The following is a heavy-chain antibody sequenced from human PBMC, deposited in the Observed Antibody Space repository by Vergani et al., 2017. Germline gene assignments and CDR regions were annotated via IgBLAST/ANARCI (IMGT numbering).Heavy chain of an antibody. V-gene: IGHV3-30*18. Sequence: QVQLVESGGGVVQPGRSLRLSCAASGFTFSSYGMHWVRQAPGKGLEWVAVISYDGSNKYYADSVKGRFTISRDNSKNTLYLQMNSLRAADTAVYYCAKDGGYSSGSLYYYFDYWGQGTLVTVSS. D-gene: IGHD6-19*01. CDR2: ISYDGSNK. J-gene: IGHJ4*02. CDR1: GFTFSSYG. CDR3: AKDGGYSSGSLYYYFDY.